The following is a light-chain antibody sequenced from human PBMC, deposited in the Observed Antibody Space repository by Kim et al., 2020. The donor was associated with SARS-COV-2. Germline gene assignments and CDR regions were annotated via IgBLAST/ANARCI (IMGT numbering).Light chain of an antibody. CDR2: RDS. J-gene: IGLJ2*01. CDR1: NIGSKN. Sequence: VDLGHTARITCGENNIGSKNVHWYQQKPGQAPVLVIYRDSNRPSGIPERFSGSNSGNTATLTISRAQAGDEADHYCQVWDSSTVVFGGGTQLTVL. V-gene: IGLV3-9*01. CDR3: QVWDSSTVV.